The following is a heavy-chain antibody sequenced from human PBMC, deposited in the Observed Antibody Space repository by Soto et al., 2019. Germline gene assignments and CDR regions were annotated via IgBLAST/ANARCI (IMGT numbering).Heavy chain of an antibody. D-gene: IGHD1-1*01. CDR2: ISAHNGNT. CDR3: ARGRYGDY. V-gene: IGHV1-18*01. CDR1: GYTFTSYG. Sequence: QVHLVQSGAQVKKPGASVKVSCKGSGYTFTSYGITWVRQAPGQGLEWMGWISAHNGNTDYAQKLQGRVTVTRDTSTSTAYMELRSLRSDDTAVYYCARGRYGDYWGQGALVTVSS. J-gene: IGHJ4*02.